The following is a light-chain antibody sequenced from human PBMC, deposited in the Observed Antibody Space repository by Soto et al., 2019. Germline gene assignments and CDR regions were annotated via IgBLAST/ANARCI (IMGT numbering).Light chain of an antibody. CDR3: SSYTSSSTAVV. CDR2: DVS. J-gene: IGLJ2*01. Sequence: QSALTQPASVSGSPGQSITISCTATSSDVGGYNYVSWYQQHPGKAPKLMIYDVSNRPSGVSNRFSGSKSGNTASLTISGLQAEDGADYYCSSYTSSSTAVVFGGGTKVTVL. CDR1: SSDVGGYNY. V-gene: IGLV2-14*01.